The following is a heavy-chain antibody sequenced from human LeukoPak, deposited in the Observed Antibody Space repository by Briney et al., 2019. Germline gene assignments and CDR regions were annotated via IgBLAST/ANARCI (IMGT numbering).Heavy chain of an antibody. V-gene: IGHV3-21*01. J-gene: IGHJ6*03. D-gene: IGHD2-15*01. CDR2: ISSSSSYI. CDR1: GFTFSSYS. CDR3: ARDGYCSGGSGYSGWDKVYYTDV. Sequence: GGSLRLSCAASGFTFSSYSMNWVRQAPGKGLEWVSSISSSSSYIYYADSVKVRFTISRDNAKNSLYLQMNSLRAEDTAVYYCARDGYCSGGSGYSGWDKVYYTDVWGKGTTVTVSS.